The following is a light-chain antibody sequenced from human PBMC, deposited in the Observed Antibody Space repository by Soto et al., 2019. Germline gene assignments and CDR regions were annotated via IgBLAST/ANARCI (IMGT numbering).Light chain of an antibody. V-gene: IGLV2-18*02. J-gene: IGLJ1*01. CDR1: SSDIGSYNR. Sequence: QSVLTQPPSVSVSPGQSVTISCTGTSSDIGSYNRVSWYQQPPGAAPKLMICEVNNRPSGVPERFSGSKSGNTASLTIFGLQAEDEADYYCSSFTTSDTYAFGTGTRSPS. CDR2: EVN. CDR3: SSFTTSDTYA.